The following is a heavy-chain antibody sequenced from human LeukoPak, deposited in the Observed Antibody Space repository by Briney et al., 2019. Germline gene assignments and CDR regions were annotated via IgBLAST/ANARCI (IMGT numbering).Heavy chain of an antibody. CDR1: GYTFTSYG. CDR2: ISAYNGNT. V-gene: IGHV1-18*01. Sequence: ASVKVSCKASGYTFTSYGISWVRQAPGQGLEWMGWISAYNGNTNYAQKLQGRVTMTTDTSTSTAYMELRSLRSDDTAVYYCAGSSGSPYYYYGMDVWGQGTTVTVSS. D-gene: IGHD3-22*01. J-gene: IGHJ6*02. CDR3: AGSSGSPYYYYGMDV.